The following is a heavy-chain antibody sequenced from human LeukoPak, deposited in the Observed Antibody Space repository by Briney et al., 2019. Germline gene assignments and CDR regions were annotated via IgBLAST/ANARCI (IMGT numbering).Heavy chain of an antibody. CDR3: ARGVEMATIDY. J-gene: IGHJ4*02. Sequence: SETLSLTCALYGGSFSGYYWSWLRQPPGKGLEWLGEINHSGSTNYNPSLKSRVTISVDTSKNQFSLKLSSVTAADTAVYYCARGVEMATIDYWGQGTLVTVSS. CDR2: INHSGST. V-gene: IGHV4-34*01. CDR1: GGSFSGYY. D-gene: IGHD5-24*01.